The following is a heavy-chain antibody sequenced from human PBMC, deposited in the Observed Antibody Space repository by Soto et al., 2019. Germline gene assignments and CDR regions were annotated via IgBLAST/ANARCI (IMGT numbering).Heavy chain of an antibody. J-gene: IGHJ4*02. D-gene: IGHD3-22*01. V-gene: IGHV1-46*01. CDR3: GREYFDSRGTPPGD. Sequence: ASVKVSCKTSGYTFTHYYMHWVRLAPGQGLEWMGVINPGGGYTTYAQKFPGRVTMTRDTSTSTVYMELSSLKSEDTAGYYCGREYFDSRGTPPGDWGQGTLVTV. CDR1: GYTFTHYY. CDR2: INPGGGYT.